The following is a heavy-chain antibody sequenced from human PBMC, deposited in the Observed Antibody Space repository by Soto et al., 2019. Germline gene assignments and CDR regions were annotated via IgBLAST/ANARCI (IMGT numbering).Heavy chain of an antibody. Sequence: EVQLLDSGGGLIQPGGSLKLSCAATGFTFSNYAMSWVRQAPGKGLEWVSAISGTGAVTYYADSVKGRFTISRDNSKNTLSLQMNSLRAEDTAIYYCAKDGFWTGYYPIEYWGQGTLVTVSS. CDR2: ISGTGAVT. CDR1: GFTFSNYA. V-gene: IGHV3-23*01. D-gene: IGHD3-3*01. CDR3: AKDGFWTGYYPIEY. J-gene: IGHJ4*02.